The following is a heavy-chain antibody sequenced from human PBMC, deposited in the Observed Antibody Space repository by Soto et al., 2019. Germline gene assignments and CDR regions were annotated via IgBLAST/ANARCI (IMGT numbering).Heavy chain of an antibody. D-gene: IGHD2-2*01. CDR2: ISGYTGDT. V-gene: IGHV1-18*01. J-gene: IGHJ4*02. CDR3: ERTRIDCRITRCYEY. Sequence: GASVKVSCKASGYTFASYGISGVRQAPGQGLEWVAWISGYTGDTHYAQKLQDRVTLTTDTSTNIVYMELRSLGSDDTAVYYCERTRIDCRITRCYEYWGEGTLVTVSS. CDR1: GYTFASYG.